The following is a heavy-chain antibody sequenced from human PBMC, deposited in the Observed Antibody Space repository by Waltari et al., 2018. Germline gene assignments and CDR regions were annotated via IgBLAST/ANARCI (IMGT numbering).Heavy chain of an antibody. CDR2: INHSGST. Sequence: QVQLQQWGAGLLKPSATLSVTCAVYGGSFSGYYWRWIRQPPGKGLEWIGEINHSGSTNYNTSLKSRVTISVDTSKNQFSLKLSSVTAADTAVYYCARKKYSGSYLGRFDYWGQGTLVTVSS. J-gene: IGHJ4*02. V-gene: IGHV4-34*01. D-gene: IGHD1-26*01. CDR3: ARKKYSGSYLGRFDY. CDR1: GGSFSGYY.